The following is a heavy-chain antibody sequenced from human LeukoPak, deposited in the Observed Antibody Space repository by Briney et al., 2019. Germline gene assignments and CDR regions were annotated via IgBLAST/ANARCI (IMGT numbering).Heavy chain of an antibody. CDR3: ARDFGSALLGY. CDR2: INPSGGTT. D-gene: IGHD3-10*01. CDR1: GYTFTDYY. Sequence: ASVKVSCKASGYTFTDYYMHWVRQAPGQGLEWMGIINPSGGTTNYAQKFQGRVTLTRDMSTGTVYMELSSLRSEDTAVYYCARDFGSALLGYWGQGTLVTVSS. V-gene: IGHV1-46*01. J-gene: IGHJ4*02.